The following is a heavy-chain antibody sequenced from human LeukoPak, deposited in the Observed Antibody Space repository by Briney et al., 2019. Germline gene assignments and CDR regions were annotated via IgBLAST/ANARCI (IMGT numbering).Heavy chain of an antibody. J-gene: IGHJ4*02. V-gene: IGHV3-7*02. D-gene: IGHD2-21*02. CDR2: IKQDGSEK. CDR1: GFIFSSYW. CDR3: ARVPYCGGDCYSVYFDY. Sequence: GGSLRLSCAASGFIFSSYWMSWVRQAPGKGLEWVANIKQDGSEKYYVDSVKGRFTISRDNAKDSLYLQMNSLRAEDTAVYYCARVPYCGGDCYSVYFDYWGQGTLVTVSS.